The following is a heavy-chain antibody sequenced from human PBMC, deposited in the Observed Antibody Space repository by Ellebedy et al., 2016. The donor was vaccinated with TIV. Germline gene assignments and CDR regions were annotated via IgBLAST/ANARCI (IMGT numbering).Heavy chain of an antibody. Sequence: GESLKISXAASGFTFSSYAMSWVRQAPGKGLEWVSAISGSGGSTYYADSVKGRFTISRDNSKNTLYLQMNSLRAEDTAVYYCAKVGGGYSSGWYFDYWGQGTLVTVSS. D-gene: IGHD6-19*01. J-gene: IGHJ4*02. V-gene: IGHV3-23*01. CDR2: ISGSGGST. CDR1: GFTFSSYA. CDR3: AKVGGGYSSGWYFDY.